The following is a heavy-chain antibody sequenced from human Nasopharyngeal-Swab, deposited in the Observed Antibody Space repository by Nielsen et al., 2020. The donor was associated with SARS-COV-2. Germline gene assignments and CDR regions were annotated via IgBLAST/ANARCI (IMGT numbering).Heavy chain of an antibody. V-gene: IGHV3-33*06. CDR3: AKDFPRVASSSWSRTHIRFDP. D-gene: IGHD6-13*01. CDR1: GFTFSSYG. J-gene: IGHJ5*02. CDR2: IWYDGSNK. Sequence: SLKISCAASGFTFSSYGMHWVCQAPGKGLEWVAVIWYDGSNKYYADSVKGRFTISRDNSKNTLYLQMNSLRAEDTAVYYCAKDFPRVASSSWSRTHIRFDPWGQGTLVTVSS.